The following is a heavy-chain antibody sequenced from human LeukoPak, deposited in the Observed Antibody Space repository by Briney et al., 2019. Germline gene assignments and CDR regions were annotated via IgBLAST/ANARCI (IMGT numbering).Heavy chain of an antibody. CDR3: ARGEYSSGWFAAFDI. J-gene: IGHJ3*02. D-gene: IGHD6-19*01. CDR1: GFTFSSYE. Sequence: GGSLRLSCAASGFTFSSYEMNWVRQAPGKGLEWVSYISSSGSTIYYADSVKGRFTISRDNAKNSLYLQMNSLRAEDTAVYYCARGEYSSGWFAAFDIWGQGTMVTVSS. V-gene: IGHV3-48*03. CDR2: ISSSGSTI.